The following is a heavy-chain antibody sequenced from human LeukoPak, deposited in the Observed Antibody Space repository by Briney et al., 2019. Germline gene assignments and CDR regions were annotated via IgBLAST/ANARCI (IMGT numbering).Heavy chain of an antibody. V-gene: IGHV4-34*01. CDR1: GGSFSGYY. D-gene: IGHD3-16*02. Sequence: SETLSLTCAVYGGSFSGYYWSWIRQPPGKGLEWIGEINHSGSTNYNPSLKSRVTISVDTSKNQFSLKLSSVTAADTAVYYCARGTYDYVWGSYRYRYYYYYYMDVWGKGPRSPSP. J-gene: IGHJ6*03. CDR3: ARGTYDYVWGSYRYRYYYYYYMDV. CDR2: INHSGST.